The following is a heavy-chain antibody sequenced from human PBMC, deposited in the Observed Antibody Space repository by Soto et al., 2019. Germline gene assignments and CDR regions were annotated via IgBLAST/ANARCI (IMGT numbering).Heavy chain of an antibody. J-gene: IGHJ5*02. CDR1: SYSISGGVC. CDR2: IYHSGSA. Sequence: SETLSLTCAVSSYSISGGVCWAWIRQPPGKGLEWIGNIYHSGSAHYNPSLKSRVTMSVDTSKNNFSLRLTSVTAADTAVYYCARVTIFEYWFDPWGQGILVTVSS. CDR3: ARVTIFEYWFDP. V-gene: IGHV4-38-2*01. D-gene: IGHD3-3*01.